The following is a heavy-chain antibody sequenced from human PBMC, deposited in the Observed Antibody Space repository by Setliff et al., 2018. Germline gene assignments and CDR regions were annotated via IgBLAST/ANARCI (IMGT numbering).Heavy chain of an antibody. D-gene: IGHD2-21*02. Sequence: GGSLRLSCAAAGFTFSRYWMHWIRQAPGKGLVWVSRISSDGSGTTYADSVKGRFTISRDNSKNTLFLQMNSLRADDTALYYCAKAGSEHVVVVTGGYFDYWGQGIPVTVSS. CDR2: ISSDGSGT. CDR1: GFTFSRYW. CDR3: AKAGSEHVVVVTGGYFDY. V-gene: IGHV3-74*03. J-gene: IGHJ4*02.